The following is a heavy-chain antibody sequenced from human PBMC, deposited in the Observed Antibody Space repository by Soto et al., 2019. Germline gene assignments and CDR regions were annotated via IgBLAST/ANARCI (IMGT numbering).Heavy chain of an antibody. D-gene: IGHD6-13*01. CDR3: AHRRIARTQYWFDP. V-gene: IGHV2-5*02. J-gene: IGHJ5*02. Sequence: QITLKESVPTLVKPTQTLTLTCTFSGVSLRASGVGVGGISQPPGKALEWLAIISWDDDKRYSPSLKSRLTITKNTSKKQVVHTMTNMDPAATATYYWAHRRIARTQYWFDPWGQGTLVTVSS. CDR2: ISWDDDK. CDR1: GVSLRASGVG.